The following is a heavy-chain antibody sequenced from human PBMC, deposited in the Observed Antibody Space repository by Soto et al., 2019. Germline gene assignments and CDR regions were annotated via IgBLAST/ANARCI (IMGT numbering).Heavy chain of an antibody. CDR1: GFTFSNNA. CDR3: ARPLEYSSSIWFDP. J-gene: IGHJ5*02. Sequence: QPGGSLRLSCAASGFTFSNNAMSWVRQAPGKGLEWVANIKQDGSEKYYVDSVKGRFTISRDNAKNSLYLQMNSLRAEDTAVYYCARPLEYSSSIWFDPWGQGTLVTVS. CDR2: IKQDGSEK. V-gene: IGHV3-7*03. D-gene: IGHD6-6*01.